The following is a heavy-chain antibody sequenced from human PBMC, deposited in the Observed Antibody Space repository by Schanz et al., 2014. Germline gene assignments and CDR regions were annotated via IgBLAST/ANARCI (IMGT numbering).Heavy chain of an antibody. D-gene: IGHD3-3*01. CDR1: GFTFSDYY. CDR3: ARFLARYQYYGVDV. CDR2: ISGSSIHK. V-gene: IGHV3-11*03. Sequence: ESGGGVVRPGGSLRLSCAASGFTFSDYYMAWIRQAPGKGLEWVSHISGSSIHKNYADSVKGRFSISRDNGETSVYLQINSLRVEDTAVYYCARFLARYQYYGVDVWGQGTTVIVSS. J-gene: IGHJ6*02.